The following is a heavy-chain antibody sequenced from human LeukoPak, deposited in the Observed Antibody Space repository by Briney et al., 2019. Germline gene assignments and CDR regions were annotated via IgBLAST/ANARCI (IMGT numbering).Heavy chain of an antibody. CDR1: GGSISSSSYY. J-gene: IGHJ4*02. CDR3: ARLDSSGWYGAN. V-gene: IGHV4-39*01. CDR2: IYYSGST. Sequence: SETLSLTCTVSGGSISSSSYYWGWIRQPPGKGLEWIGSIYYSGSTYYNPSLKSRVTISVDTSKNQFSLKLSSVTAADTAVYYCARLDSSGWYGANWGQGTLVTVSS. D-gene: IGHD6-19*01.